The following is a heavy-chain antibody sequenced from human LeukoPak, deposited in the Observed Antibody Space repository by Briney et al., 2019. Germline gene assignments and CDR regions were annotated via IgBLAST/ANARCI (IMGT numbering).Heavy chain of an antibody. J-gene: IGHJ4*02. V-gene: IGHV3-30*19. CDR2: ISFDGSEK. CDR3: ARSQLQYCSTTSCYVFDS. Sequence: PGRSPRLSCVTSGFTFSSYGMHWVRQAPGKGLQWVAVISFDGSEKYYTDSVKGRFTISTDYSRNTLYLEMNSLRADDTAVYYCARSQLQYCSTTSCYVFDSWGQGTLVTVSS. D-gene: IGHD2-2*01. CDR1: GFTFSSYG.